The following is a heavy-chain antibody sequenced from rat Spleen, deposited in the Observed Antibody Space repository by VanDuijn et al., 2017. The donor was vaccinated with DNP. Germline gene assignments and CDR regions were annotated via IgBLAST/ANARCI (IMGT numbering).Heavy chain of an antibody. D-gene: IGHD1-12*01. CDR2: ISYDGSST. Sequence: EVQLVESGGGLVQPGRSLKLSCAASGFTFSAYYMAWVRQAPAKGLEWVATISYDGSSTYYRDSVKGRFTISRDNAKSTLYLQMDSLRSEDTATYYCARSTIFDYWGQGVMVTVSS. J-gene: IGHJ2*01. V-gene: IGHV5-7*01. CDR1: GFTFSAYY. CDR3: ARSTIFDY.